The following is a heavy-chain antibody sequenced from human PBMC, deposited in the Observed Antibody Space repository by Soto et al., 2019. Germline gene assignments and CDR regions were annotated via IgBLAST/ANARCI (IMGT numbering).Heavy chain of an antibody. Sequence: ASVKVSCKASGGTFSSYAISWVRQAPGQGLEWMGGIIPIFGTANYAQKFQGRVTITADESTSTAYMELSSLRSEDTAVYYCARAGDSSGYYYVNGAFDIWGQGTMVTVSS. V-gene: IGHV1-69*13. CDR3: ARAGDSSGYYYVNGAFDI. CDR2: IIPIFGTA. D-gene: IGHD3-22*01. CDR1: GGTFSSYA. J-gene: IGHJ3*02.